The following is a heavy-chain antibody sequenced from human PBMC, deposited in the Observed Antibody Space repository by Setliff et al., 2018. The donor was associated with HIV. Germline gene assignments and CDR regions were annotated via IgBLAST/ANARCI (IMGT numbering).Heavy chain of an antibody. CDR3: ATQKGFYNSHWYDY. D-gene: IGHD6-13*01. Sequence: GGSLRLSCAGSGSGGSGFTFSDYYMSWVRRGPGRGLEWVTNIKQEGSDIHYIESVKGRFTIFRDNATNLVFLQMNSLRAEDTGVYYCATQKGFYNSHWYDYWGQGTMVTVSS. CDR2: IKQEGSDI. J-gene: IGHJ4*02. CDR1: GFTFSDYY. V-gene: IGHV3-7*01.